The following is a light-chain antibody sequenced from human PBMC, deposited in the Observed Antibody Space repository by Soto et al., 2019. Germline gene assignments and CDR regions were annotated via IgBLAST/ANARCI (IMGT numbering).Light chain of an antibody. Sequence: EIELTQSPGTLSLSPGERATLSCRASQSVSSSYLAWYQQKPGQAPRLLIYGASSRATGIPDRFSGSGSGTDFPLPISRLEPEDFAVYYCQQYGRTFGQGTKVEIK. V-gene: IGKV3-20*01. J-gene: IGKJ1*01. CDR3: QQYGRT. CDR2: GAS. CDR1: QSVSSSY.